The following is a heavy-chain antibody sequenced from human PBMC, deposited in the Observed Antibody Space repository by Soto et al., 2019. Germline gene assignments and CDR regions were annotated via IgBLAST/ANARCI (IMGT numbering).Heavy chain of an antibody. J-gene: IGHJ6*02. CDR1: GGSFSGYY. V-gene: IGHV4-34*01. Sequence: SETLSLTCAVYGGSFSGYYWSWIRQPPGKGLEWIGEINHSGSTNYNPSLKSRVTISVDTSKNQFSLKLSSVTAADTAVYYCARGYYYGSGSYYSRSYYYYYGMDVWGQGTTVTVSS. CDR2: INHSGST. D-gene: IGHD3-10*01. CDR3: ARGYYYGSGSYYSRSYYYYYGMDV.